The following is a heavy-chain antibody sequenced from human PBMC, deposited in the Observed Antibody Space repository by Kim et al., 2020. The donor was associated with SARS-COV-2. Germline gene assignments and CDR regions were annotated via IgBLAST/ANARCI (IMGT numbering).Heavy chain of an antibody. J-gene: IGHJ4*02. Sequence: SETLSLTCTVSGGSISSSSYYWGWIRQPPGKGLEWIGSIYYSGSTYYNPSLKSRVTISVDTSKNQFSLKLSSVTAADTAVYYCAREDQLLSFILSWGQGTLVTVSS. D-gene: IGHD2-2*01. CDR3: AREDQLLSFILS. CDR1: GGSISSSSYY. CDR2: IYYSGST. V-gene: IGHV4-39*02.